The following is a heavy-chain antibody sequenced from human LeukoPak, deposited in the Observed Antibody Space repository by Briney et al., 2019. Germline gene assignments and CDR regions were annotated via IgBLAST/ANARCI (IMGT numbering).Heavy chain of an antibody. D-gene: IGHD3-10*01. J-gene: IGHJ6*03. Sequence: SGGSLRLSCAASGFTFDDYAMHWVRQAPGKGLEWVSGISWNSGSIGYADSVKGRFTISRDNSKNTLYLQMNSLRTEDTAVYYCAKGLLRYYYYYMDVWGKGTTVTVSS. V-gene: IGHV3-9*01. CDR2: ISWNSGSI. CDR1: GFTFDDYA. CDR3: AKGLLRYYYYYMDV.